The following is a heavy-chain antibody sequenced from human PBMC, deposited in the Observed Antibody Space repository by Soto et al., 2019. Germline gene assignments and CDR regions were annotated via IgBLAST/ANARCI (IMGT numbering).Heavy chain of an antibody. V-gene: IGHV3-7*01. CDR3: ARPRAYGGNSVRAVDI. CDR2: IKYDGSEK. D-gene: IGHD4-17*01. J-gene: IGHJ3*02. CDR1: GFTFSSYW. Sequence: PGGSLRLSCVASGFTFSSYWMSWVRQAPGKGLEWVANIKYDGSEKYYVDSVKGRFIISRDNVKNSLYLQLNSLGVEDTAVYYCARPRAYGGNSVRAVDIWGQGTKVTVSS.